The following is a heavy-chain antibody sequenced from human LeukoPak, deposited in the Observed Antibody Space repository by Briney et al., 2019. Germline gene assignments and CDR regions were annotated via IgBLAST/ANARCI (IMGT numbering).Heavy chain of an antibody. J-gene: IGHJ3*02. V-gene: IGHV4-39*07. CDR2: IYYSGST. Sequence: PSETLSLTCTVSGGYISSSSYYWGWIRQPPGKGLEWIGSIYYSGSTNYNPSLKSRVTISVDTSKNQFSLKLSSVTAADTAVFYCASLTTADAFDIWGQGTMVTVSS. CDR3: ASLTTADAFDI. CDR1: GGYISSSSYY. D-gene: IGHD3-22*01.